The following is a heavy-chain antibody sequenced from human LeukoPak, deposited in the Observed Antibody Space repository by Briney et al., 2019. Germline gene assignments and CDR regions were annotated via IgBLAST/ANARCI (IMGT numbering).Heavy chain of an antibody. CDR1: GYTFTSYG. J-gene: IGHJ6*03. Sequence: VASVKVSCKASGYTFTSYGISWVRRAPGQGLEWMGWISAYSGNTNYAQKLQGRVTMTTDTSTSTAYMELRSLRSDDTAVYYCARGGFWSGSYYYYYMDVWGKGTTVTVSS. CDR2: ISAYSGNT. D-gene: IGHD3-3*01. V-gene: IGHV1-18*01. CDR3: ARGGFWSGSYYYYYMDV.